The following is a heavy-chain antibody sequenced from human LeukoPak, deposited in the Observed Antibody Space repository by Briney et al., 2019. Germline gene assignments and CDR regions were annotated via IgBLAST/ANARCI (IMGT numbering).Heavy chain of an antibody. J-gene: IGHJ2*01. Sequence: GGSLRLSCAASGFTVSSNYMSWVRQAPGKGLEWVSVIYSGGSTYYADSVKGRFTISRHNSKNTLYLQMNSLRAEDTAVYYCARIEAQLWLSRYWYFDLWGRGTLVSVSS. CDR2: IYSGGST. CDR1: GFTVSSNY. D-gene: IGHD5-18*01. V-gene: IGHV3-53*04. CDR3: ARIEAQLWLSRYWYFDL.